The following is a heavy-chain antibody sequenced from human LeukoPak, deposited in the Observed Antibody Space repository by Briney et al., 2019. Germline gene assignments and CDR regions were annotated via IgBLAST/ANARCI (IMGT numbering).Heavy chain of an antibody. J-gene: IGHJ4*02. D-gene: IGHD3-22*01. V-gene: IGHV3-9*01. Sequence: GGSLRLSCAASGFTFHNYAMRWVRLAPGKGLEWVSGINWNSDSKVYGDSVKGRFTVSRDNAKNSLYLQMNSLRAEDTALYYCAKAMETYQYDTSGYYFDYWGQGTLVTVSS. CDR3: AKAMETYQYDTSGYYFDY. CDR2: INWNSDSK. CDR1: GFTFHNYA.